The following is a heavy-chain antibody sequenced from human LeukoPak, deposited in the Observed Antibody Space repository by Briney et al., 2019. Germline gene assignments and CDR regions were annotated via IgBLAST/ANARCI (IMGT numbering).Heavy chain of an antibody. D-gene: IGHD3-22*01. CDR1: GFTFSSYS. CDR3: ARERGDYDGSGTDY. V-gene: IGHV3-21*01. Sequence: GGSLRLSCAASGFTFSSYSMKWVRQAPGKGLEWVSSISTTSTYIYYADSVKGRFTISRDSAKNSLYLQMNSLRAEDTALYYCARERGDYDGSGTDYWGQGTLVTVSS. J-gene: IGHJ4*02. CDR2: ISTTSTYI.